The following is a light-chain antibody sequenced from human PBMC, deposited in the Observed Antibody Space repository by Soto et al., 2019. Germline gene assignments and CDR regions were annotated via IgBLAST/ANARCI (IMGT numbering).Light chain of an antibody. J-gene: IGKJ1*01. V-gene: IGKV3-20*01. Sequence: EIVLAQAPVTLCLSPLEAATLSCRGRQSVSSSYLAWYQQKPGQAPRLLIYGASSRATGIPDRFSGSGSGTDFTLTISRLEPEDFAVYYCQQYGSSLTWTFGQGTKV. CDR3: QQYGSSLTWT. CDR1: QSVSSSY. CDR2: GAS.